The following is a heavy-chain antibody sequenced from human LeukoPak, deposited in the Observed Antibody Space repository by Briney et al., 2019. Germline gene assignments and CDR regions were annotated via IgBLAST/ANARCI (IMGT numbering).Heavy chain of an antibody. CDR2: ISSSGSTI. V-gene: IGHV3-48*03. CDR3: ARLARNWFDP. J-gene: IGHJ5*02. CDR1: GFTFSSYA. Sequence: GGSLRLSCAASGFTFSSYAMSWVRQAPGKGLEWVSYISSSGSTIYYADSVKGRFTISRDNAKNSLYLQMNSLRAEDTAVYYCARLARNWFDPWGQGTLVTVSS.